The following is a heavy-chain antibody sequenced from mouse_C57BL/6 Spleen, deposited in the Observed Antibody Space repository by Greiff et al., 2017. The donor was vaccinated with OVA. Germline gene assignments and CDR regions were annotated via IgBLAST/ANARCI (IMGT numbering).Heavy chain of an antibody. J-gene: IGHJ2*01. Sequence: EVKVVESGEGLVKPGGSLKLSCAASGFTFSSYAMSWVRQTPEKRLEWVAYISSGGDYIYYADTVKGRFTISRDNARNTLYLQMSSLKSEDTAMYYCTRPSAGYDYFDYWGQGTTLTVSS. D-gene: IGHD2-3*01. CDR3: TRPSAGYDYFDY. V-gene: IGHV5-9-1*02. CDR1: GFTFSSYA. CDR2: ISSGGDYI.